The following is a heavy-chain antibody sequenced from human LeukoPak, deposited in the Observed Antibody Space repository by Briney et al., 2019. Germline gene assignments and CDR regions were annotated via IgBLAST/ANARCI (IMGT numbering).Heavy chain of an antibody. Sequence: SETLPLTCVVYGGSFSGYYWSWIRQPPGKGLEWIGEINHSGSNNDNPSLKSRVTISVDTYKNQFSLKLSSVTAADTAVYYCARLPNRWGCNAFDYWGQGTLVTVSS. V-gene: IGHV4-34*01. D-gene: IGHD4-23*01. CDR3: ARLPNRWGCNAFDY. CDR1: GGSFSGYY. J-gene: IGHJ4*02. CDR2: INHSGSN.